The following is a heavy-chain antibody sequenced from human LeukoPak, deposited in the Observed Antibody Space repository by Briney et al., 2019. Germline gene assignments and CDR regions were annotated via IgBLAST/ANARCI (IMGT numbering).Heavy chain of an antibody. D-gene: IGHD5-18*01. V-gene: IGHV3-48*03. Sequence: PGGSLRLSCAASGFTFSSYEMHWVRQAPGKGLEWVSYISSSGSTIYYADSVKGRFTISRDNAKNSLYLQMNSLRAEDTALYYCAKGLRGYSYAFDYWGQGTLVTVSS. CDR3: AKGLRGYSYAFDY. J-gene: IGHJ4*02. CDR1: GFTFSSYE. CDR2: ISSSGSTI.